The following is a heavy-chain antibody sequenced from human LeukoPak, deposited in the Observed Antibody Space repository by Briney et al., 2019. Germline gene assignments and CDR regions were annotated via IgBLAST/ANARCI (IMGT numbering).Heavy chain of an antibody. Sequence: GGSLRLSCVASGFRFIDYWMPWVRQAPGRGLEWVANINQNGSEIYYLDTVEGRFTISRDNAKNSLFLQMNSLRVEDTSVYYCVSGMIEFDYWGQGTRVTVSS. J-gene: IGHJ4*02. D-gene: IGHD3-22*01. CDR2: INQNGSEI. CDR1: GFRFIDYW. V-gene: IGHV3-7*01. CDR3: VSGMIEFDY.